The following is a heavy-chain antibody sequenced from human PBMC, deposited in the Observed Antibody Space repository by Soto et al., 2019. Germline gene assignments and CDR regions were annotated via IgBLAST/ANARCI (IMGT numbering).Heavy chain of an antibody. CDR3: ARHGPGGSYSDY. J-gene: IGHJ4*02. CDR2: IYYSGST. V-gene: IGHV4-39*01. D-gene: IGHD1-26*01. CDR1: GGSISSSSYY. Sequence: QLQLQGSGPGLVKPSETLSLTCTVSGGSISSSSYYWGWIRQPPGKGREWIGSIYYSGSTYYNPSLKSRVTISVDTSKNQFSLKLSSVTAADTAVYYCARHGPGGSYSDYWGQGTLVTVSS.